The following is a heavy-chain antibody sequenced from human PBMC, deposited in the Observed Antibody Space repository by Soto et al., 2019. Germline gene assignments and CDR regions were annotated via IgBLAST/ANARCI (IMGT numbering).Heavy chain of an antibody. CDR2: IGANGGGT. V-gene: IGHV3-23*01. CDR1: GFTFSSFF. CDR3: ARDPNGDYLGAFDF. Sequence: GGSLRLSCAASGFTFSSFFVSWVRQAPGKGLDWVSGIGANGGGTYYADSVKGRFIISRDNSKNTLYLQMNSLRAEDTAVYYCARDPNGDYLGAFDFWGQKTMVTVSS. D-gene: IGHD4-17*01. J-gene: IGHJ3*01.